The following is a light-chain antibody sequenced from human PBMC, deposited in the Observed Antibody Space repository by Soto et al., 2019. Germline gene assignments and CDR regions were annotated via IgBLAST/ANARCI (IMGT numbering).Light chain of an antibody. CDR2: DAS. J-gene: IGKJ1*01. CDR3: QQYGSSRLT. Sequence: EIVLTQSPATLSLSPGERATLSCGASQSVSSSYFAWYQQKPGRPPRLLIYDASSRATGIPDSLSGSSAGTKFFLTISRMEPEDYVVYYCQQYGSSRLTFGQGTKVEIK. CDR1: QSVSSSY. V-gene: IGKV3D-20*01.